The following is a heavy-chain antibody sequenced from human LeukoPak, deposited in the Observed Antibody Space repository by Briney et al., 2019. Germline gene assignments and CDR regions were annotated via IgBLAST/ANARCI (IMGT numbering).Heavy chain of an antibody. V-gene: IGHV3-23*01. CDR1: GFTFSSYS. CDR2: ISSSGGST. J-gene: IGHJ4*02. D-gene: IGHD1-20*01. Sequence: GGSLRLSCAASGFTFSSYSMSWVRQAPGKGLEWVSAISSSGGSTDYTDSVKGRFTISRDNSKNTLYLQMNSLRAEDTAVYYCAEKMSITAASQVDYRGQGTLVTVSS. CDR3: AEKMSITAASQVDY.